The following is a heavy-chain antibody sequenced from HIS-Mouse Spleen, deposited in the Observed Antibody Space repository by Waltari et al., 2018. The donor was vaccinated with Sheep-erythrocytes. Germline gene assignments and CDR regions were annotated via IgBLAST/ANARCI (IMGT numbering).Heavy chain of an antibody. CDR2: IYWADDK. J-gene: IGHJ4*02. Sequence: QITLKESGPTLVKPTQTLTLTCTFSGFSLSTSGVGVGWIRQPPGKALEWLALIYWADDKRYSPSLKSRLTITKDTSKNQVVLTMTNMDPVDTATYYCAHRRLGGSYYYFDYWGQGTLVTVSS. CDR1: GFSLSTSGVG. D-gene: IGHD1-26*01. CDR3: AHRRLGGSYYYFDY. V-gene: IGHV2-5*02.